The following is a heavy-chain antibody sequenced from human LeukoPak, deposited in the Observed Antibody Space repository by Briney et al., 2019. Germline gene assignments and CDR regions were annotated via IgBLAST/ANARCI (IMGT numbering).Heavy chain of an antibody. V-gene: IGHV3-48*04. D-gene: IGHD3-10*01. CDR2: TSGSGRAI. Sequence: PGGSLRLSCAASGFTFSSYAMSWVRQAPGKGLEWVSYTSGSGRAIYYTDSVKGRFTISRDNAKNSLFLQMNSLRAEDTAVYYCARVGKTSWFGEDWGQGTLVTVSS. CDR3: ARVGKTSWFGED. CDR1: GFTFSSYA. J-gene: IGHJ4*02.